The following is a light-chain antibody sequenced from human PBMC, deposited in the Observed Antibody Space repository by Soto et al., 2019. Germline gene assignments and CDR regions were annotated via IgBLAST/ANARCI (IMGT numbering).Light chain of an antibody. J-gene: IGKJ5*01. Sequence: IVLTKSPATLSLSPGERATLSCRASQSVNRNLAWYQQKPGQAPRLLIYDASNRATGIPARFSGSGSGTEFTLTISSLEPEDFAVYYCQQRSNWPPSTFGQGTRLETK. CDR2: DAS. V-gene: IGKV3-11*01. CDR3: QQRSNWPPST. CDR1: QSVNRN.